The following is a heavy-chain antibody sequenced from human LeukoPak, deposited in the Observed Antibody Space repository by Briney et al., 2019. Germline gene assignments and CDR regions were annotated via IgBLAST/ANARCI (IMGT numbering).Heavy chain of an antibody. J-gene: IGHJ4*02. V-gene: IGHV3-53*01. D-gene: IGHD6-13*01. CDR3: AGVWGPSSAWPWAFEY. Sequence: PGGSLRLSCAASGFTVSSNYMSWVRQAPGKGLEWVSVIYSGGSTYYADSVKGRFTISRDNSKKMLYLQMSGLRPEDTALYYCAGVWGPSSAWPWAFEYWGQGTLVTVSS. CDR1: GFTVSSNY. CDR2: IYSGGST.